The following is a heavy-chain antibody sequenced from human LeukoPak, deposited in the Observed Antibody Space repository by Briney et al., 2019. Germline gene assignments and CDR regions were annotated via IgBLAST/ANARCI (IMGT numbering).Heavy chain of an antibody. CDR2: ISYDGSNR. V-gene: IGHV3-30*18. D-gene: IGHD2-21*02. Sequence: GGSLKLSCAASGFTFSDYGIHLVRQAPGKGLEWVAVISYDGSNRYYADSVEGRFTISRDNSKETLYVQMNSLRAEDTAVYYCAKALRSWGYCGADCSNVHAFDIWGQGTMVTVSS. CDR1: GFTFSDYG. J-gene: IGHJ3*02. CDR3: AKALRSWGYCGADCSNVHAFDI.